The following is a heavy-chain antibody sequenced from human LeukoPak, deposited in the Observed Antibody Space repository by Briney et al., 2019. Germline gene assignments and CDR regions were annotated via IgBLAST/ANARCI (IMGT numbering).Heavy chain of an antibody. J-gene: IGHJ4*02. D-gene: IGHD5-18*01. CDR1: SYSLSSGYY. CDR2: ISHSGST. Sequence: SETLSLTCAVSSYSLSSGYYWGGGRRPPGEGREWIRSISHSGSTYYNPSFKRRATISIDTSKNQFSLKLNSVTAADTAMYYCVRAVDSYYFDSWGQGTQVAVSS. V-gene: IGHV4-38-2*01. CDR3: VRAVDSYYFDS.